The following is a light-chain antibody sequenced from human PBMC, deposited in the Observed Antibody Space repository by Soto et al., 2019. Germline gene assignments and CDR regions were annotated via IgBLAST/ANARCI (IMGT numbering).Light chain of an antibody. V-gene: IGKV1-39*01. CDR3: QQTYSTPRFT. CDR2: AAS. Sequence: DIQMTQSPSSLSASVGDRVTITCRASRSIDNYLNWYQHKPGKAPKLLIYAASSLRSGVPSRFSGSGSGTDFALTINSLQPEDFATYYCQQTYSTPRFTFGPGTKLDIK. CDR1: RSIDNY. J-gene: IGKJ3*01.